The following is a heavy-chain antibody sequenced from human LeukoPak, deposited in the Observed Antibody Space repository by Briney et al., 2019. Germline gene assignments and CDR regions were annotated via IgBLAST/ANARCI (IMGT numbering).Heavy chain of an antibody. J-gene: IGHJ6*02. CDR1: GFTFSSYG. CDR3: AKDSVDSSSWFRYYGMDV. V-gene: IGHV3-30*18. D-gene: IGHD6-13*01. Sequence: GGSLRLSCAASGFTFSSYGMHWVRQAPGKGLEWVAVISYGGSNKYYADSVKRRFIFSKDNSNNTIELQMSISRADETAEYCAAKDSVDSSSWFRYYGMDVWGQGTTVTVSS. CDR2: ISYGGSNK.